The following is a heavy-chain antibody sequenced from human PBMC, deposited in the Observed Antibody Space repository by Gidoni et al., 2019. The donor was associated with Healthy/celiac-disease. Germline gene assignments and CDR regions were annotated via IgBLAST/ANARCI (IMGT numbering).Heavy chain of an antibody. CDR3: ARAMVVAATLSHYYYGMDV. CDR2: IYYSGST. J-gene: IGHJ6*02. D-gene: IGHD2-15*01. Sequence: QFQLQESGPGLVKPSETLSLTCTVSGGSVSSGSYYWGWIRQPPGKGLEWIGYIYYSGSTNYNPSLKSRVTRSVDTSKNQFSLKLSSVTAADTAVYYCARAMVVAATLSHYYYGMDVWGQGTTVTVSS. CDR1: GGSVSSGSYY. V-gene: IGHV4-61*01.